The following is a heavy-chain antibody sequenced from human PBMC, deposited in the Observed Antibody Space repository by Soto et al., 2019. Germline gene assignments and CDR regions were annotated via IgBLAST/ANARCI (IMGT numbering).Heavy chain of an antibody. D-gene: IGHD1-26*01. V-gene: IGHV3-30*04. Sequence: GGSLRLSSSASGLTFRNYAIHWVRQAPGKGLEWVAVISRDGSHKYYLDSVKGRLTINRDNSKDTANLPMNSLRDDDSARYYCARSRNSAVADSVDCWGQGTLVTVSS. CDR2: ISRDGSHK. J-gene: IGHJ4*02. CDR1: GLTFRNYA. CDR3: ARSRNSAVADSVDC.